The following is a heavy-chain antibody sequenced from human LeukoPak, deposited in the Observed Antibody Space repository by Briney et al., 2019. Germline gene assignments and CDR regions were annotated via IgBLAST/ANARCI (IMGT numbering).Heavy chain of an antibody. V-gene: IGHV3-7*01. J-gene: IGHJ4*02. CDR2: INRDGSQK. CDR3: ARDPSGGAIDY. CDR1: GFTFSGYW. D-gene: IGHD3-16*01. Sequence: GGSLRLSCAASGFTFSGYWMSWVREAPGKGLEWVANINRDGSQKFYVDSVKGRFTISRDNAESSLYLRMNSLRAEDTAVYYCARDPSGGAIDYRGQGTLVTVSS.